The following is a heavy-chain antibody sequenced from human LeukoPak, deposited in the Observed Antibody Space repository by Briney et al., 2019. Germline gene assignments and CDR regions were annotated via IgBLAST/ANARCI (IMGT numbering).Heavy chain of an antibody. CDR2: ISSDNTYI. J-gene: IGHJ6*03. D-gene: IGHD6-13*01. CDR3: ARLDRADYSTSPIPYYNYFMDA. CDR1: GLTFSYYS. Sequence: PGGSLRLSCAASGLTFSYYSVTWVRQAPGKGLEWVSSISSDNTYIYYADSVRGRFTISRDNAKNLFYLQMNSLRAEDTAVYYCARLDRADYSTSPIPYYNYFMDAWDKGTTVTVSS. V-gene: IGHV3-21*06.